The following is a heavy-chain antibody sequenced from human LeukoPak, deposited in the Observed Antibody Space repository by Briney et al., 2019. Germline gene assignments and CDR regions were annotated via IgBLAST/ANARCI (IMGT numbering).Heavy chain of an antibody. CDR1: GFTFSSYA. J-gene: IGHJ4*02. CDR2: ISWNSGSI. V-gene: IGHV3-9*01. Sequence: GGSLRLSCAASGFTFSSYAMSWVRQAPGKGLEWVSGISWNSGSIGYADSVKGRFTISRDNAKNSLYLQMNSLRAEDTALYYCAKDTHSYVTSFDYWGQGTLVTVSS. CDR3: AKDTHSYVTSFDY. D-gene: IGHD4-17*01.